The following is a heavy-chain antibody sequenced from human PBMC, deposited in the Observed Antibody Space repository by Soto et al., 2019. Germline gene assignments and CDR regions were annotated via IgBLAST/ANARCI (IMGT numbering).Heavy chain of an antibody. D-gene: IGHD3-22*01. CDR3: AKVHDSSGYPLPKY. V-gene: IGHV3-30*18. CDR2: ISYDGSNK. CDR1: GFTFSSYG. Sequence: QVQLVESGGGVVQPGRSLRLSCAASGFTFSSYGMHWVRQAPGKGLEWVAVISYDGSNKYYADSVKGRFTISRDNSKNTLYLQMNSLRAEDTAVYYCAKVHDSSGYPLPKYWGQGTLVTVSS. J-gene: IGHJ4*02.